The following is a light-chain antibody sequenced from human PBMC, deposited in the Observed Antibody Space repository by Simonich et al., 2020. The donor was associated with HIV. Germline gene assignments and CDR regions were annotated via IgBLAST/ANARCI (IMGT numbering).Light chain of an antibody. CDR2: WAS. Sequence: DIVMTQSPDSLAVSLGERATINCKSSQSVLYSSNNKNYLTWYQQKPGQPPKLLIYWASTRESGVPDRFRGSGSGTDFTLTISSLQAEDVAVYYCQQYHSIPPTFGGGTKVEIK. V-gene: IGKV4-1*01. J-gene: IGKJ4*01. CDR1: QSVLYSSNNKNY. CDR3: QQYHSIPPT.